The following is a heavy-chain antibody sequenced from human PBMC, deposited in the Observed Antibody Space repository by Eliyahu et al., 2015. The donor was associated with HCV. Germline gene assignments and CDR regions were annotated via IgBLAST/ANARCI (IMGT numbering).Heavy chain of an antibody. J-gene: IGHJ1*01. CDR2: INHSGST. V-gene: IGHV4-34*01. CDR3: ARAGQQLVPQIAEYFQH. CDR1: GGSFSGYY. Sequence: QVQLQQWGAGLLKPSETLSLTCAVYGGSFSGYYWSWIRQPPGKGLEWIGEINHSGSTNYNPPLKSRVTISVDTSKNQFSLKLSSVTAADTAVYYCARAGQQLVPQIAEYFQHWGQGTLVTVSS. D-gene: IGHD6-13*01.